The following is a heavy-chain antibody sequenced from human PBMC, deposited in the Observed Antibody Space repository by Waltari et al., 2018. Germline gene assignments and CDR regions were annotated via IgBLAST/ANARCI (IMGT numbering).Heavy chain of an antibody. CDR3: ARGTDCSGGSCYDYYYYGMDV. CDR2: MNPNSGNT. J-gene: IGHJ6*02. CDR1: GYTFTSYD. Sequence: QVQLVQSGAEVKKPGASVKVSCKASGYTFTSYDIHWVRQATGQGRAWMGWMNPNSGNTGYAQKFQGRVTITRNTSISTAYMELSSLRSEDTAVYYCARGTDCSGGSCYDYYYYGMDVWGQGTTVTVSS. D-gene: IGHD2-15*01. V-gene: IGHV1-8*03.